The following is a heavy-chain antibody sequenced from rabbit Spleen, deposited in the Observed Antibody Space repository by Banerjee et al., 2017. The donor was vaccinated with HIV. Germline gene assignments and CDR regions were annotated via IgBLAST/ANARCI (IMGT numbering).Heavy chain of an antibody. D-gene: IGHD8-1*01. CDR2: IAGSSSDFT. J-gene: IGHJ6*01. CDR1: GFSFSSNDY. Sequence: QSLEESGGDLVKPGASLTLTCTASGFSFSSNDYMCWVRQAPGKGLEWNSCIAGSSSDFTYSATWAKGRFTISKTSSTTVTLQMTSLTVADTATYFCARDTGSSFSSYGMDLWGPGTLVTVS. V-gene: IGHV1S40*01. CDR3: ARDTGSSFSSYGMDL.